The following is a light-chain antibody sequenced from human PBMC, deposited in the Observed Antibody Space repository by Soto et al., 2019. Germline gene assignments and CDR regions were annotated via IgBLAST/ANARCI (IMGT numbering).Light chain of an antibody. V-gene: IGKV1D-13*01. Sequence: AIQLTQSPSSLSASVGDRVTITCRASQGISSALAWYQQKPGKAPKLMIYDASSLESGVPSRFSGSGSGTDFTATISSPQPEDFATYYCQQFNNYPHTFGQGTRLEIK. CDR3: QQFNNYPHT. CDR1: QGISSA. J-gene: IGKJ5*01. CDR2: DAS.